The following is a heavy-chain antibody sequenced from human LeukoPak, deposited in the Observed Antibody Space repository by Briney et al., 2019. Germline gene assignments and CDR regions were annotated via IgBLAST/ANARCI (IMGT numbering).Heavy chain of an antibody. D-gene: IGHD3-22*01. V-gene: IGHV1-69*04. CDR3: APYYYDSSGYQDY. CDR2: IIPILGIA. J-gene: IGHJ4*02. Sequence: SVKVSCKASGGTFSSYAISWVRQAPGQGLEWMGRIIPILGIANYAQKFQGRVTITADKSTSTAYMELSSLRSEDTAVYYCAPYYYDSSGYQDYWGQGTLVTVSS. CDR1: GGTFSSYA.